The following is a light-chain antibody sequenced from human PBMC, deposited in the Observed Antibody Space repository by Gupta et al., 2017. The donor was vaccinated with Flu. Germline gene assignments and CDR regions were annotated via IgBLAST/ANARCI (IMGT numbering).Light chain of an antibody. V-gene: IGLV5-37*01. J-gene: IGLJ3*02. Sequence: QPVLPPPPSSSASPGESASLTCTLPSDINVTTNSIYWYQQKPGSPPRFLLNYYSDSDEGRRSGGTTRVSGFKYVSAKTVIVAISVHKEEEAADYHCLKVPSDASGVFGGGTKLTVL. CDR1: SDINVTTNS. CDR3: LKVPSDASGV. CDR2: YYSDSDE.